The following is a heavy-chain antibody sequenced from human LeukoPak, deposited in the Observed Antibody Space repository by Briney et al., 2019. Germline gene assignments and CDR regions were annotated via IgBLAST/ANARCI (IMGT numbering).Heavy chain of an antibody. V-gene: IGHV3-74*01. D-gene: IGHD6-13*01. CDR3: ANSPSIAAAGTHY. Sequence: GGSLRLSCGASGFTFSSYWMHWVRQAPGKGLVWISRINSDGSTTSYADSVKGRFTISRDNAKNTLYLQMNSLRAEDTAVYYCANSPSIAAAGTHYWGQGTLVTVSS. J-gene: IGHJ4*02. CDR1: GFTFSSYW. CDR2: INSDGSTT.